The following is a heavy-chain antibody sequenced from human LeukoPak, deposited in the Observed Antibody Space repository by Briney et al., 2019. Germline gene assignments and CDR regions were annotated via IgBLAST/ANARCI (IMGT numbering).Heavy chain of an antibody. V-gene: IGHV4-39*01. CDR3: SRTTGDSAIIAAH. D-gene: IGHD3-16*01. Sequence: PSETLSLTCTVSGGSISGSCCYWGWIRQTPGEDLEWIGSTSYSGSTHYNPSFKSRVTVSVDTSKNQFFLNLSSVTAADTAVYYCSRTTGDSAIIAAHWGQGTLVTVSS. J-gene: IGHJ4*02. CDR2: TSYSGST. CDR1: GGSISGSCCY.